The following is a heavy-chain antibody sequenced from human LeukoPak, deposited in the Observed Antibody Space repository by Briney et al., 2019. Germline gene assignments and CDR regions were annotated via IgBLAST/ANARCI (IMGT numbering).Heavy chain of an antibody. CDR1: GYSFTSYW. D-gene: IGHD3-10*01. J-gene: IGHJ6*04. V-gene: IGHV5-10-1*01. Sequence: GESLRISCKGSGYSFTSYWISWVRRMPGKGLEWMGRIDPSDSYTNYSPSFQGHVTISADKSISTAYLQWSSLKASDTAMYYCARQTMVRGVYYYGMDVWGKGTTVTVSS. CDR3: ARQTMVRGVYYYGMDV. CDR2: IDPSDSYT.